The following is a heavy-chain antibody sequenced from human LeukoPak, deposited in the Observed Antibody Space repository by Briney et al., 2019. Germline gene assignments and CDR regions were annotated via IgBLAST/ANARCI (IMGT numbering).Heavy chain of an antibody. D-gene: IGHD3/OR15-3a*01. CDR1: GGSISSSSYY. J-gene: IGHJ2*01. V-gene: IGHV4-39*01. Sequence: SETLSLTCTVSGGSISSSSYYWGWIRQPPGKGLEWLGSIYYSGSTYYNPSLKRRVTISVDTSKNQFSLKLSSVTAADTAVYYCARRVLRTDWYFDLWGRGTLVTVSS. CDR3: ARRVLRTDWYFDL. CDR2: IYYSGST.